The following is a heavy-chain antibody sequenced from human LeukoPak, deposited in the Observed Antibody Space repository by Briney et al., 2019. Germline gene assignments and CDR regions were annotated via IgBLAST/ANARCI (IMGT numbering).Heavy chain of an antibody. CDR2: INPNSGGT. J-gene: IGHJ4*02. Sequence: ASVTVSFTASGFTFTVYYMHWVRQAPGQGLEWMGWINPNSGGTNYAQKFQGRVTMTRDTSTSTAYMELNRLRSDDTAVYYCARDLAAAASVDYWGQGTLVTVSS. CDR1: GFTFTVYY. V-gene: IGHV1-2*02. CDR3: ARDLAAAASVDY. D-gene: IGHD6-13*01.